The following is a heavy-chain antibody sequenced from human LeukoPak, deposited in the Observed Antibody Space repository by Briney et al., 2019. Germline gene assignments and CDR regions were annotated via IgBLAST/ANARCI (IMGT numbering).Heavy chain of an antibody. CDR2: INHDGSEK. Sequence: PGGSLRLSCAASGFIFTNYFMSWVRQAPGQGLEWVASINHDGSEKYYVDSVGGRFTISRDNTMNSLYLQMSSLRAEDTAVYYCATDRGWRTSGYYLSYFEYWGQGTLVTYSS. D-gene: IGHD3-3*01. V-gene: IGHV3-7*01. J-gene: IGHJ4*02. CDR3: ATDRGWRTSGYYLSYFEY. CDR1: GFIFTNYF.